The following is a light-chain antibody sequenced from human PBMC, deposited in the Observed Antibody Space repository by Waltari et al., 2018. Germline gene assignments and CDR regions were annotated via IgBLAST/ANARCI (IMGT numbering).Light chain of an antibody. CDR2: EVS. J-gene: IGKJ2*01. V-gene: IGKV2-28*01. Sequence: DIVMTQSPLSLPVTPGASASISCRSSQSLVFSDGNNYLDWYQQKPGQSPQLLVYEVSKRASGVPDRFSGSGSGTDFTLKISRVEAEDVGVYYCMQALQAPYTFGQGTKLEIK. CDR1: QSLVFSDGNNY. CDR3: MQALQAPYT.